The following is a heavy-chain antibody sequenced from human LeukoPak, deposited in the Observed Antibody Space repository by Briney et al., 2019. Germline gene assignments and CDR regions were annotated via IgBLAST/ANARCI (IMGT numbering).Heavy chain of an antibody. J-gene: IGHJ4*02. V-gene: IGHV3-23*01. CDR3: AKDNAYSSGWLYYFDY. Sequence: GGSLRLSCAASGFPFNPYSMNWVRQAPGKGLEWVSAISGSGGSTYYADSVKGRFTISRDNSKNTLYLQMNSLRAEDTAVYYCAKDNAYSSGWLYYFDYWGQGTLVTVSS. CDR2: ISGSGGST. D-gene: IGHD6-19*01. CDR1: GFPFNPYS.